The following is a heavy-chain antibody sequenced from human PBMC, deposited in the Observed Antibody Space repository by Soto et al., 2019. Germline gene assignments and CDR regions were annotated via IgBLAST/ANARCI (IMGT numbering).Heavy chain of an antibody. CDR2: TYYRSKWYN. CDR3: ARDGSSGWYGDNCFGP. Sequence: SQTLSLTCAISGASVSSNSAAWNWIRQSPSRGLEWLGRTYYRSKWYNDYAVSVRSRITINPDTSKNQFSLHLNSVTPEDTALNYCARDGSSGWYGDNCFGPWHKGTLVTVSS. V-gene: IGHV6-1*01. J-gene: IGHJ5*02. CDR1: GASVSSNSAA. D-gene: IGHD6-19*01.